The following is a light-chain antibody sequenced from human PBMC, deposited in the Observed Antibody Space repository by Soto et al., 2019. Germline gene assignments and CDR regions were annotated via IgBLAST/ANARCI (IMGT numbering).Light chain of an antibody. V-gene: IGKV3-15*01. CDR3: QQYNNRPPWT. CDR2: GAS. J-gene: IGKJ1*01. Sequence: EIVMTQSPATLSVSPGERATLSCRASQSVGSNLAWYQQRPGQAPRLLIYGASPRATGIPARFSGSGSGTEFTLAISSLQSGDFAGYYCQQYNNRPPWTFGQGTKVEIK. CDR1: QSVGSN.